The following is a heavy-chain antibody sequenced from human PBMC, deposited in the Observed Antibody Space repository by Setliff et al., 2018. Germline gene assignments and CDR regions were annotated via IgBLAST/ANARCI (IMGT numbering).Heavy chain of an antibody. Sequence: AASVKVSCKASGYTLTNYYMHWVRQAPGQGLEWVGIIKPSGGSTNYAQKFQGRVTMTRDTSTSTVYMELSSLRSEDTAVYYCARESGGDYNFNFDYWGQGTLVTVSS. J-gene: IGHJ4*02. CDR3: ARESGGDYNFNFDY. CDR2: IKPSGGST. D-gene: IGHD3-3*01. CDR1: GYTLTNYY. V-gene: IGHV1-46*01.